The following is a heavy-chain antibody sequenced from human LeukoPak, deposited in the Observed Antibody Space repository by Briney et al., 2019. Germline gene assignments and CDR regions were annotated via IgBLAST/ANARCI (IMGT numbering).Heavy chain of an antibody. V-gene: IGHV1-69*05. CDR1: GGTFIIYA. J-gene: IGHJ4*02. Sequence: ASVNVSFTASGGTFIIYAISWVGQAPGQGLEWMGGIIPIFGTANYAQKFQGRVTITTDESTSTAYMELSSLRSEDTAVYYCARDLGLRATQGLGYWGQGTLVTVSS. D-gene: IGHD2-21*01. CDR2: IIPIFGTA. CDR3: ARDLGLRATQGLGY.